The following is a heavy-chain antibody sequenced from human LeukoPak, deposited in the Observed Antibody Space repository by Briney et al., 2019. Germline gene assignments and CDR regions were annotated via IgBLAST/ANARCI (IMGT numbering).Heavy chain of an antibody. CDR1: GYTFTGYY. V-gene: IGHV1-2*02. CDR2: NKPNSGDT. Sequence: ASVMVSSKPSGYTFTGYYIHWVRQAPRQGLEWMGWNKPNSGDTRYAQKFQERVTMTRDTSISTVYMELSGLRSDDTAVYYCARYCTTATCSEGDVYWGQGTLVTVSS. D-gene: IGHD2-2*01. J-gene: IGHJ4*02. CDR3: ARYCTTATCSEGDVY.